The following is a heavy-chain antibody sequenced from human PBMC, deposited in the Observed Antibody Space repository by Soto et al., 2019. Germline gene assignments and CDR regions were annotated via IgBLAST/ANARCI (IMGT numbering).Heavy chain of an antibody. CDR3: AKDISAATYYYGMDV. CDR1: GFTFSSYG. J-gene: IGHJ6*02. D-gene: IGHD6-13*01. V-gene: IGHV3-30*18. CDR2: ISYDGSNK. Sequence: QVQLVESGGGVVQPGRSLRLSCAASGFTFSSYGMHWVRQAPGKGLEWVAVISYDGSNKYYADSVKGRFTISRDNSKNTLYLKMNSLRAVDTAVYYCAKDISAATYYYGMDVWGQGTTVTVSS.